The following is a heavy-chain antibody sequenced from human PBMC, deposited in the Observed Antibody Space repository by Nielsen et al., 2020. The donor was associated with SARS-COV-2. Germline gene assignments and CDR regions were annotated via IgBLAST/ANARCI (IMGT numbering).Heavy chain of an antibody. CDR2: ISIDGGTT. CDR3: ARQWATTSGMDV. D-gene: IGHD5-12*01. Sequence: GGSLRLSCVASGFTFSSHWMHWVRQAPGKGLVWVSRISIDGGTTSYADSVEGRFTVSRDNAQNTLYLQMNSLRAEDTAVYYCARQWATTSGMDVWGQGTTVTVFS. CDR1: GFTFSSHW. J-gene: IGHJ6*02. V-gene: IGHV3-74*01.